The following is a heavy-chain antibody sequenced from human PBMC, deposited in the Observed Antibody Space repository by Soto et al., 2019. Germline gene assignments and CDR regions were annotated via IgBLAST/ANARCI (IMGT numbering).Heavy chain of an antibody. CDR3: ARGYSSGWYGPDV. Sequence: VKVSCKASGYTFTSYYMHLVRQAPGQGLEWMGIINPSGGSTIYAQKFQGRVTMTRDTSTSTVYMELSSLRSEDTAVYYCARGYSSGWYGPDVWGQGTTVTVSS. CDR2: INPSGGST. V-gene: IGHV1-46*03. J-gene: IGHJ6*02. CDR1: GYTFTSYY. D-gene: IGHD6-19*01.